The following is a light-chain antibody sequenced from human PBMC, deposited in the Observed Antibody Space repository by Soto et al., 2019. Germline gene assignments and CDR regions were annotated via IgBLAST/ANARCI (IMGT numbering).Light chain of an antibody. CDR1: RSNIGRNY. J-gene: IGLJ3*02. Sequence: QSVLTPPPPVAAAPGQKVTISCSGTRSNIGRNYVSWYQQVPGAPPKLLIYDNTQRPSGVPDRFSGSRSGTSATLGISGLQTGDEANYFCATWDVNLGPGWLFGGGTKVTVL. CDR2: DNT. V-gene: IGLV1-51*01. CDR3: ATWDVNLGPGWL.